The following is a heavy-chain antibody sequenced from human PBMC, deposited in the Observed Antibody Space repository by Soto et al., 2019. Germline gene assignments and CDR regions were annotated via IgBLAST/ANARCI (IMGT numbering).Heavy chain of an antibody. J-gene: IGHJ4*02. Sequence: VASVKVSCKTSGYTFADFYIHWVRQAPGQGFEWMGWMNPNTGGAVYAQKFLGRVAMTRDTSISTAYMELSRLSSNDTAVYYCARGIYYDSSGYQYPYYFDYWGQGTLVTVSS. CDR1: GYTFADFY. V-gene: IGHV1-2*02. CDR3: ARGIYYDSSGYQYPYYFDY. D-gene: IGHD3-22*01. CDR2: MNPNTGGA.